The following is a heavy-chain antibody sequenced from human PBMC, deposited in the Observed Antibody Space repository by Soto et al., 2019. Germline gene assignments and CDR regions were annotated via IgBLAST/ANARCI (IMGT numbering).Heavy chain of an antibody. J-gene: IGHJ4*02. Sequence: QVLLVQSGAEVKKPGASVKISCETSGYTFTDYAVDWVRQAPGQRLEWMGWINAATGNTRYSQKFQGRVTITRDTSANTAYMDLSSLGSEDTAVYYCARSSGSHYAPFDNWGQGTLVTVSS. CDR3: ARSSGSHYAPFDN. D-gene: IGHD3-10*01. CDR1: GYTFTDYA. V-gene: IGHV1-3*01. CDR2: INAATGNT.